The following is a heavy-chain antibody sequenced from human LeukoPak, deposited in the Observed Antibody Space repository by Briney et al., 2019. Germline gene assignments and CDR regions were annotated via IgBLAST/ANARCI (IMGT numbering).Heavy chain of an antibody. V-gene: IGHV3-7*03. CDR2: IKQDGSEK. CDR1: GFTFSSYW. J-gene: IGHJ6*02. D-gene: IGHD3-10*01. CDR3: AKVSGRIQIWPQPFGDGMDV. Sequence: GGSLRLSCAASGFTFSSYWMSWVRQAPGKGLEWVANIKQDGSEKYYVDSVKGRFTISRDNSKNMLYLQMNSLRAEDTAVYYCAKVSGRIQIWPQPFGDGMDVWGQGTTVTVSS.